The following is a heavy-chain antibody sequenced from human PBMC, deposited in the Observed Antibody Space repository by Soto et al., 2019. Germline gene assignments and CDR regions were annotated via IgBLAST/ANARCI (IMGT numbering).Heavy chain of an antibody. CDR3: ARIMEYYYDSSGYLGAFDI. D-gene: IGHD3-22*01. V-gene: IGHV4-59*01. Sequence: PSETLSLTCTVSGGSISSYYWSWIRQPPGKGLEWIGYIYYSGITNYNPSLKSRVTISVDTSKNQFSLKLSSVTAADTAVYYCARIMEYYYDSSGYLGAFDIWGQGTMVTVSS. CDR2: IYYSGIT. CDR1: GGSISSYY. J-gene: IGHJ3*02.